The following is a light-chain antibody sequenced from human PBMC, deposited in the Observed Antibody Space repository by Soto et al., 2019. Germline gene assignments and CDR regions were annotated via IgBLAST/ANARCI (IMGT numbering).Light chain of an antibody. Sequence: EIVLTQSPATLSLSPGERATLSCRASQSVSNSLGWFQQKPGQAPRLLIDDATNRATGIPARFTGSGSGSDFTLTISSLEPEDFGVYYCRQRYSLPLTFGGGTKVEIK. CDR2: DAT. CDR3: RQRYSLPLT. J-gene: IGKJ4*01. V-gene: IGKV3-11*01. CDR1: QSVSNS.